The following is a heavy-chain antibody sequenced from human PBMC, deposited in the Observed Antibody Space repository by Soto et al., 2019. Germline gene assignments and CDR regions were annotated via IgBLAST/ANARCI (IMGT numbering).Heavy chain of an antibody. Sequence: ASVKVSCKASGYTFTSYDINWVRQATGQGLGWMGWMNPNSGNTGYAQKFQGRVTMTRNTSISTAYMELSSLRSEDTAVYYCASDLKRVTTRGGGGLRYWGQGTLVTVSS. J-gene: IGHJ4*02. CDR1: GYTFTSYD. D-gene: IGHD5-12*01. CDR2: MNPNSGNT. V-gene: IGHV1-8*01. CDR3: ASDLKRVTTRGGGGLRY.